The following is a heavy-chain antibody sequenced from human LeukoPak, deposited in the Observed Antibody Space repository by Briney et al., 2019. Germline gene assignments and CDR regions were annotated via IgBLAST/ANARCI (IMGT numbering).Heavy chain of an antibody. Sequence: PGGSLRLAXAAAGFIFSYYWMSWVRQAPGKGLEWVSAISGSGGSTYYADSVKGRFTISRDNSKNTLYLQMNSLRAEDTAVYYCAKDSGTNIWGQGTMVTVSS. CDR3: AKDSGTNI. J-gene: IGHJ3*02. CDR2: ISGSGGST. CDR1: GFIFSYYW. D-gene: IGHD3-10*01. V-gene: IGHV3-23*01.